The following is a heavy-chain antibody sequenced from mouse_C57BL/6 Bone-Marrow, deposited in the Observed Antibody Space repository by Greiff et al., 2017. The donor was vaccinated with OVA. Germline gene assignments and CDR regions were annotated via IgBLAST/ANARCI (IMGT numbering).Heavy chain of an antibody. CDR1: GFTFSNYA. J-gene: IGHJ4*01. D-gene: IGHD1-1*01. V-gene: IGHV5-4*03. CDR3: ERLTTGVAIDAMDY. CDR2: LSDGGSYT. Sequence: EVMLVESGGGLVKPGGSLKLSCAASGFTFSNYAMSWVRQTQEKRLEWVATLSDGGSYTYYPDNVKGRFTISRDNAKNDLYLQMSHLKSEDTAMYDCERLTTGVAIDAMDYWGQGTSVTVSS.